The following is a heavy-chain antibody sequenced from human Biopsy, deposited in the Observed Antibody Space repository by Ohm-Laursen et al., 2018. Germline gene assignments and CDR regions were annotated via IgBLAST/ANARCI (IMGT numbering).Heavy chain of an antibody. J-gene: IGHJ5*02. Sequence: ASVTVSCKASGYTFTGYHVHWVRQAPGQGLEWMGWINAKTGDTNYAQKFQGRVTMTRDTSISTAYVDLSSLRSDDTSVYYCTRGGYYYDSLAYYYWFDPWGQGTLVTVSS. V-gene: IGHV1-2*02. CDR3: TRGGYYYDSLAYYYWFDP. CDR1: GYTFTGYH. CDR2: INAKTGDT. D-gene: IGHD3-22*01.